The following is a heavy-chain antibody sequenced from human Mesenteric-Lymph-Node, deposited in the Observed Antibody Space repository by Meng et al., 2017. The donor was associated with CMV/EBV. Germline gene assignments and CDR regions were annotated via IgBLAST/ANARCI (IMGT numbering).Heavy chain of an antibody. CDR1: GGTCSRDT. D-gene: IGHD1-14*01. J-gene: IGHJ4*02. V-gene: IGHV1-69*04. CDR3: ARETTSFFDY. CDR2: IIPILNIV. Sequence: SCRASGGTCSRDTISWVRQAPGQGLEWMGRIIPILNIVHYAQKFQGRVTITADKSTTTAYLELSSLRSEDTGVYYCARETTSFFDYWGQGTLVTVSS.